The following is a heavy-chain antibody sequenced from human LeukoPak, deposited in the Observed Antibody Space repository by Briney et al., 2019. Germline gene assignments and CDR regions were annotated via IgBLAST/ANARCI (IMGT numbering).Heavy chain of an antibody. CDR3: ARDLDYYGSGRTY. D-gene: IGHD3-10*01. Sequence: GGSLRLSCAASGFTFSSYAMHWVRQAPGKGLEWVAVISYDGSNKYYADSVKGRFTISRDNSKNTLYLQMNSLRAEDTAVYYCARDLDYYGSGRTYWGQGTLVTVSS. CDR2: ISYDGSNK. CDR1: GFTFSSYA. J-gene: IGHJ4*02. V-gene: IGHV3-30*01.